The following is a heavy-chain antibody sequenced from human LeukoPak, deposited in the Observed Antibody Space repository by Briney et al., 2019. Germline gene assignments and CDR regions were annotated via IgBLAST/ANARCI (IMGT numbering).Heavy chain of an antibody. V-gene: IGHV1-2*02. CDR2: INPNSGGT. J-gene: IGHJ5*02. CDR3: ARGIVGATTPFDP. Sequence: ASVKVSCKASGYTFTVYYMHWVRQAPGQGLEWMGWINPNSGGTNYAQKFQGRVTMTRDTSISTAYMELSRLRSDDTAVYYCARGIVGATTPFDPWGQGTLVTVSS. D-gene: IGHD1-26*01. CDR1: GYTFTVYY.